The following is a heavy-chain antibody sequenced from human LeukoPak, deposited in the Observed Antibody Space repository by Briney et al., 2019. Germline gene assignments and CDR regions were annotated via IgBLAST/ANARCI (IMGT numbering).Heavy chain of an antibody. Sequence: SETLSLTCTVSGGSISSYYWSWIRQPPGKGLEWIGYIYYSGSTNYNPSLKSRVTISVDTSKNQFSLKLSSVTAADTAVYYCARAGYKLGNWYFDLWGRGTLVTVSS. V-gene: IGHV4-59*01. CDR3: ARAGYKLGNWYFDL. J-gene: IGHJ2*01. D-gene: IGHD7-27*01. CDR1: GGSISSYY. CDR2: IYYSGST.